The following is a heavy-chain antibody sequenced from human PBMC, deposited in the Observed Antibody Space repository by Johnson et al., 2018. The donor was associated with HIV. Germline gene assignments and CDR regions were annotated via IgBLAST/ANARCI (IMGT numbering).Heavy chain of an antibody. V-gene: IGHV3-43*01. CDR3: AKGIYDFWGGYLLDAFDI. Sequence: VQLVESRGVVVQPGGSLRLSCAASGFTFDDYTMHWVRQAPGKGLEWVSLINWNGGSTGYADSVKGRFTISRDNSKITLYLQMSSLRVEDTAVYYCAKGIYDFWGGYLLDAFDIWGQGTMVTVSS. CDR1: GFTFDDYT. J-gene: IGHJ3*02. D-gene: IGHD3-3*01. CDR2: INWNGGST.